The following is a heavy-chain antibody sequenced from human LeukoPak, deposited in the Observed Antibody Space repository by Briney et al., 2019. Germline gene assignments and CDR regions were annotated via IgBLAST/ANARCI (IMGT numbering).Heavy chain of an antibody. D-gene: IGHD6-19*01. CDR2: MFYSGST. J-gene: IGHJ4*02. Sequence: PSETLSLTCTVSGGSISSSSNYWGWIRQPPGKGLEWIASMFYSGSTYYNPSLKSRVTISVDTSKNQFSLRLSSVAAADTAVYYCARHPLKPVASYYFDYWGQGTLVTVSS. V-gene: IGHV4-39*01. CDR3: ARHPLKPVASYYFDY. CDR1: GGSISSSSNY.